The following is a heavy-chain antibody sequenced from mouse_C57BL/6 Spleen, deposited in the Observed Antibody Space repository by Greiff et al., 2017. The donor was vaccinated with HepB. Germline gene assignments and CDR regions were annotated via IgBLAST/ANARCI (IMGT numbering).Heavy chain of an antibody. J-gene: IGHJ4*01. CDR3: ARSPYYGSRDAMDY. Sequence: VQLQQSGPELVKPGASVKIPCKASGYTFTDYNMDWVKQSDGKSLEWIGVINPNNGGTIYNQKFKGKATLTVDKSSSTAYMELRSLTSEDTAVYYYARSPYYGSRDAMDYWGQGTSGTVS. CDR1: GYTFTDYN. V-gene: IGHV1-18*01. D-gene: IGHD1-1*01. CDR2: INPNNGGT.